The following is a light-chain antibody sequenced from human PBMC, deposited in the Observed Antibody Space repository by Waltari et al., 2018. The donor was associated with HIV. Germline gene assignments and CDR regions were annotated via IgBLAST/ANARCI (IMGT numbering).Light chain of an antibody. V-gene: IGKV1-8*01. Sequence: IRMTQSPSSFSASTGATVTITCRASQSISTSLAWYQLKPGKAPKLLIYGASTWKIGVPSRFSGSGSGKDFTFTVSCLQSDDFATYSCQQYYTYPQTFGQGTTVEIK. J-gene: IGKJ1*01. CDR2: GAS. CDR3: QQYYTYPQT. CDR1: QSISTS.